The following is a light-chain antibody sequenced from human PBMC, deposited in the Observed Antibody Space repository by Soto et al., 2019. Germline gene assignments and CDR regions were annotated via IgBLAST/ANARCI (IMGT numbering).Light chain of an antibody. CDR2: LNSDGSH. J-gene: IGLJ2*01. V-gene: IGLV4-69*01. Sequence: QSVLTQSPSASASLGASVKLTCTLSSGNISDAIAWHQQQPEKGPRYLMKLNSDGSHSKGDGIPDRFSGSSSGAERYLTISSLQSEDETDYYCQTWDTGIRVVFGGGTKLTVL. CDR3: QTWDTGIRVV. CDR1: SGNISDA.